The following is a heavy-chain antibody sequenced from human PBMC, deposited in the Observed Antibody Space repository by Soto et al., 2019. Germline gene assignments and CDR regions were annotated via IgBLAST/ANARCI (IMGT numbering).Heavy chain of an antibody. CDR1: GGSFSGYY. J-gene: IGHJ5*02. D-gene: IGHD3-3*01. V-gene: IGHV4-34*01. CDR3: ARGGYDFWSGYYRGNWFDP. CDR2: INHSGST. Sequence: KPSETLSLTCAVYGGSFSGYYWSWLRQPPGKGLEWIGEINHSGSTNYNPSLKSRVTISVDTSKNQFSLKLSSVTAADTAVYYCARGGYDFWSGYYRGNWFDPWGQGTLVTVS.